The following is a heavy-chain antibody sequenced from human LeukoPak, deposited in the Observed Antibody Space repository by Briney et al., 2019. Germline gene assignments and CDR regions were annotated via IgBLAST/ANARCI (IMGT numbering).Heavy chain of an antibody. CDR2: INDDGSTT. V-gene: IGHV3-74*01. Sequence: GGSLRLSCAASGFIFSSYWMYWVRQAPGKWLVWGSHINDDGSTTTYADSVKGRFTISRDNAKNTLYLQISSLRAEDAAVYYCARDGSGWSFDYWGQGTLVSVSS. D-gene: IGHD6-19*01. CDR1: GFIFSSYW. CDR3: ARDGSGWSFDY. J-gene: IGHJ4*02.